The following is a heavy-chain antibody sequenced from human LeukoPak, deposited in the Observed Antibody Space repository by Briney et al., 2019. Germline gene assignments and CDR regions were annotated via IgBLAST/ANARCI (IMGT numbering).Heavy chain of an antibody. Sequence: PGRSLRLSCAASGFTFSSYAMHWVRQAPGKGLEWVAVISYDGGNKYYADSVKGRFTISRDNSKNTLYLQMNSLRAEDTAVYYCARNYGSGYDAFDIWGQGTMVTVSS. CDR3: ARNYGSGYDAFDI. CDR1: GFTFSSYA. J-gene: IGHJ3*02. D-gene: IGHD3-10*01. CDR2: ISYDGGNK. V-gene: IGHV3-30*04.